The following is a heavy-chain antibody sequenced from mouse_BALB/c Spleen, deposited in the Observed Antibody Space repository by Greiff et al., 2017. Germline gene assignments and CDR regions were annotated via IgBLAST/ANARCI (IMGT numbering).Heavy chain of an antibody. CDR2: IWAGGST. CDR1: GFSLTSYG. CDR3: ARDDDYGYWYFDV. J-gene: IGHJ1*01. V-gene: IGHV2-9*02. D-gene: IGHD1-1*02. Sequence: VQVVESGPGLVAPSQSLSITCTVSGFSLTSYGVHWVRQPPGKGLEWLGVIWAGGSTNYNSALMSRLSISKDNSKSQVFLKMNSLQTDDTAMYYCARDDDYGYWYFDVWGAGTTVTVSS.